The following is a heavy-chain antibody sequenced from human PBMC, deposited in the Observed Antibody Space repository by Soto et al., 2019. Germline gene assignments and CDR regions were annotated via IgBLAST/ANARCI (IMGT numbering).Heavy chain of an antibody. Sequence: GGSLRLSCAASGFTFSSYSMNWVRQAPGKGLEWVSYISSSSSTIYYADSVKGRFTISRDNAKNSLYLQMNSLRAEDTAVYYCARRGQPINYYYYYMDVWGKGTTVTVSS. J-gene: IGHJ6*03. CDR1: GFTFSSYS. CDR2: ISSSSSTI. D-gene: IGHD3-16*01. V-gene: IGHV3-48*01. CDR3: ARRGQPINYYYYYMDV.